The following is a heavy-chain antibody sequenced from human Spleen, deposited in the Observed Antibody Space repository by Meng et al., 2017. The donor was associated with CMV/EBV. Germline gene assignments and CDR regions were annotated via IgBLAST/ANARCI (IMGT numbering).Heavy chain of an antibody. CDR2: AYSGGRT. CDR3: ATGDDQYYFDY. J-gene: IGHJ4*02. Sequence: SETLSLTCTVSGGSITTYYWHWIRQPPGEGLEWIGYAYSGGRTSYNPSLTSRVTISVDTSKNQFSLNLKSATAADTAVYYCATGDDQYYFDYRGQGTLVTVSS. CDR1: GGSITTYY. D-gene: IGHD5-24*01. V-gene: IGHV4-59*01.